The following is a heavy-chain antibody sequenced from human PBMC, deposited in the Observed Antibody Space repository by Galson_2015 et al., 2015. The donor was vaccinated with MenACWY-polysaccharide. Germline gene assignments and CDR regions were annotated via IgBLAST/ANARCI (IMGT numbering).Heavy chain of an antibody. CDR2: INTNTGNP. V-gene: IGHV7-4-1*02. CDR3: ARDPKQKPTTVPTGRFDY. Sequence: SVKVSCKASGYTFNTYAMNWVRQAPGQGLEWVGGINTNTGNPTYAQGFTGRFVFSLDASVSTAYLQTSSLKAEDTAVYYCARDPKQKPTTVPTGRFDYWGQGTLVTVSS. D-gene: IGHD4-17*01. CDR1: GYTFNTYA. J-gene: IGHJ4*02.